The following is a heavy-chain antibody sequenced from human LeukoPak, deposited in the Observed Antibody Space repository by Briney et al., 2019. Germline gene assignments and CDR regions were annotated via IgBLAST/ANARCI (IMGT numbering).Heavy chain of an antibody. CDR2: IYYSGST. J-gene: IGHJ4*02. D-gene: IGHD3-10*01. V-gene: IGHV4-39*07. CDR1: GGSISSSSYY. CDR3: ASSYSYRDYYGSGSYYSFDY. Sequence: QPSETLSLTCTVSGGSISSSSYYWGWIRQPPGKGLEWIGSIYYSGSTYYNPSLKSRVTISVDTSKNQFSLRLSSVTAADTAVYYCASSYSYRDYYGSGSYYSFDYWGQGTLVTVSS.